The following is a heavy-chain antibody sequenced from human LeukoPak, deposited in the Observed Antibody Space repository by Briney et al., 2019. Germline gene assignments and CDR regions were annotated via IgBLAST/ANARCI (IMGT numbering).Heavy chain of an antibody. J-gene: IGHJ4*02. V-gene: IGHV1-18*01. D-gene: IGHD3-22*01. Sequence: GASVKVSCKASGYTFTSYGISWVRQAPGQGLEWMGWISAYNGNTNYAQKLQGRVTMTTDTSTSTAYMELRSLGSDDTAVYYCARDKGRYYYDSSGYWGQGTLVTVSS. CDR2: ISAYNGNT. CDR1: GYTFTSYG. CDR3: ARDKGRYYYDSSGY.